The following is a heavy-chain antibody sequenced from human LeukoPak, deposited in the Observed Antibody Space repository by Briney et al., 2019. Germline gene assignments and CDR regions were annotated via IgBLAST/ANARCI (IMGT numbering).Heavy chain of an antibody. CDR2: IGTAGDT. D-gene: IGHD3-22*01. CDR1: GFTFSSYD. J-gene: IGHJ4*02. CDR3: ARSGKPYYYDSSGYYFDY. Sequence: GGSLRLSCAASGFTFSSYDMHWVRQATGKGLEWVSAIGTAGDTYYPGSVKGRFTISRENAKNSLYLQMNSLRAGDTAVYYCARSGKPYYYDSSGYYFDYRGQGTLVTVSS. V-gene: IGHV3-13*04.